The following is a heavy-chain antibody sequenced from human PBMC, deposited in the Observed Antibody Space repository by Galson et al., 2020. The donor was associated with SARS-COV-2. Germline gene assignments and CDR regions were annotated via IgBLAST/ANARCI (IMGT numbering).Heavy chain of an antibody. CDR2: ISGSGGST. V-gene: IGHV3-23*01. D-gene: IGHD3-10*01. CDR1: GFTFSSYA. J-gene: IGHJ6*02. Sequence: QAGGSLRLCCAASGFTFSSYAMSWVRQAPGKGLEWVSAISGSGGSTYYADSVKGRFTISRDNSKNTLYLQMNSLRAEDTAVYYCAKDPIGDVLLWFGDVEASMDVWGQGTTVTVSS. CDR3: AKDPIGDVLLWFGDVEASMDV.